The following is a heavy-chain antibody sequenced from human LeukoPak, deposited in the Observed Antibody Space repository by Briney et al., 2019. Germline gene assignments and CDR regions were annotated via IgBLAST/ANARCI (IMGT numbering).Heavy chain of an antibody. Sequence: GGSLRLSCAASGFTIHDNAMHWVRQAPGKGLEWVSGISYNSGNIDYADSVKGRFTISRDNSKNTLYLQMNSLRAEDTAVYYCAKDNRDYYIDYWGQGTLVTVSS. D-gene: IGHD3-10*01. J-gene: IGHJ4*02. CDR3: AKDNRDYYIDY. V-gene: IGHV3-9*01. CDR2: ISYNSGNI. CDR1: GFTIHDNA.